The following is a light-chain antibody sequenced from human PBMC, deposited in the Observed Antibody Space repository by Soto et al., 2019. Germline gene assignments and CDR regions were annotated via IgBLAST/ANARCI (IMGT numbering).Light chain of an antibody. CDR1: QSISSY. Sequence: DIQMTQSPSSLSASVGDRVTITCGASQSISSYLNWYQQKPGKAPKLLIYAASSLQSGVPSRFSGSGSVTDFTLTISSLQSEDFATYYCQQLDSYSQTFGQGTKV. V-gene: IGKV1-39*01. CDR2: AAS. CDR3: QQLDSYSQT. J-gene: IGKJ1*01.